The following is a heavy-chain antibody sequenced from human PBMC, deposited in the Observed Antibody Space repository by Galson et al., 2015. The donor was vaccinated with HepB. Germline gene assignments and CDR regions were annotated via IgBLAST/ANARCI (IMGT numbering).Heavy chain of an antibody. CDR2: ISSSSSYI. J-gene: IGHJ6*02. CDR3: ARDKPARWWYPLGMDV. Sequence: SLRLSCAASGFTFSSYSMNWVRQAPGKGPEWVSSISSSSSYIYYADSVKGRFTISRDNAKNSLYLQMNSLRAEDTAVYYCARDKPARWWYPLGMDVWGQGTTVTVSS. CDR1: GFTFSSYS. D-gene: IGHD2-15*01. V-gene: IGHV3-21*01.